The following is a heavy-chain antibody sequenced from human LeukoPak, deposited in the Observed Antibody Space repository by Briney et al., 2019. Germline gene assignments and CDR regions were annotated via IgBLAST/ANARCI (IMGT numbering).Heavy chain of an antibody. D-gene: IGHD3-10*01. CDR3: ARDTSGLLLNY. Sequence: GGSLRLSCAASGFTFSSCWMHWVRQAPGKGLVWVSRINSDGSSTSYADSVKGRFTISRDNAKNTLYLQMNSLRAEDTAVYYCARDTSGLLLNYWGQGTLVTVSS. CDR2: INSDGSST. CDR1: GFTFSSCW. J-gene: IGHJ4*02. V-gene: IGHV3-74*01.